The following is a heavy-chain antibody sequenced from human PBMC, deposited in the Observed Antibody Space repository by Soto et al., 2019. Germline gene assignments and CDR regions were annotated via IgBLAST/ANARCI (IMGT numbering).Heavy chain of an antibody. CDR2: IRSKANTYAT. V-gene: IGHV3-73*01. Sequence: GGSLRLSCAASGFTFSGSAMHWVRQASGKGLEWVGRIRSKANTYATAYAASGKGRFTISRDDSKNTVFLQMNSLKTEDTAVYYCTRPYYDFWSGYSDWFDPWGQGTLVTVSS. D-gene: IGHD3-3*01. J-gene: IGHJ5*02. CDR3: TRPYYDFWSGYSDWFDP. CDR1: GFTFSGSA.